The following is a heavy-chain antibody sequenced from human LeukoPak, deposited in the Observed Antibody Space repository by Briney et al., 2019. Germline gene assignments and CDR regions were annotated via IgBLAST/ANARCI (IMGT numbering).Heavy chain of an antibody. D-gene: IGHD3-16*01. CDR3: ANDSPAFGIVFDS. CDR1: GFTFSTYS. Sequence: PGGSLRLSCAASGFTFSTYSRIWVRQAPGYGLEGGSTITAGGGNKDYADSVRGRFTISRDNSKNTVYLQMKSLRAEDTAVYYCANDSPAFGIVFDSWGQGTMVTVSS. J-gene: IGHJ4*02. V-gene: IGHV3-23*01. CDR2: ITAGGGNK.